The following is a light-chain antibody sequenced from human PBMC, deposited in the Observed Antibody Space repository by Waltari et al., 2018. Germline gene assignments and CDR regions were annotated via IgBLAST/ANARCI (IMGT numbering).Light chain of an antibody. Sequence: QSALTQPASVSGSPGQSITISCTGPSSDVGSYNLVSWYQQPPGKAPKPMIYEVSKRPSGVSNRFSGSKSGNTASLTISGLQAEDEADYYCCSYAGSSTFFGTGTKVTVL. CDR3: CSYAGSSTF. CDR2: EVS. CDR1: SSDVGSYNL. V-gene: IGLV2-23*02. J-gene: IGLJ1*01.